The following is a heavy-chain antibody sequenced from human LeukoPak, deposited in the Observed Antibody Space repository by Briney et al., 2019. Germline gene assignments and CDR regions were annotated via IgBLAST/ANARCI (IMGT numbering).Heavy chain of an antibody. Sequence: AGGSLRLSCAASGFTFSSYAMSWVRQAPGKGLEWVSAISGSGGSTYYADSVKGRFTISRDNSKNTLYLQMNSLRAEDTAVYYCAKAPLIVVVPAAHPTGYWGQGTLVTVSS. CDR3: AKAPLIVVVPAAHPTGY. CDR1: GFTFSSYA. D-gene: IGHD2-2*01. J-gene: IGHJ4*02. V-gene: IGHV3-23*01. CDR2: ISGSGGST.